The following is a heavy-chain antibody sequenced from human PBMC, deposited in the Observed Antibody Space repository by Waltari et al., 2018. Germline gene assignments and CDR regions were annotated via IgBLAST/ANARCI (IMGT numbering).Heavy chain of an antibody. J-gene: IGHJ5*02. V-gene: IGHV4-4*07. CDR3: ARDVGLATYYDSSGYRNWFDP. CDR2: IYTSGST. Sequence: QVQLQESGTGLVKPSETLSLTCTVPGGSISRYYWSWIRQPAGQGLEWIGRIYTSGSTNYNPSLKSRVTMSVDTSKNQFSLKLSSVTAADTAVYYCARDVGLATYYDSSGYRNWFDPWGQGTLVTVSS. D-gene: IGHD3-22*01. CDR1: GGSISRYY.